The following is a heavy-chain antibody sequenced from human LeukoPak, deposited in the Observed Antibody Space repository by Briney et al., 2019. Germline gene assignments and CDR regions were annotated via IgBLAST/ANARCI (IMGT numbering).Heavy chain of an antibody. D-gene: IGHD1-26*01. CDR3: ARQGGSYYPVYYFDY. Sequence: GESLQISCKGSGYSFTSYWIGWVRQMPGKGLEWMGIIYPGDSDTRYSPSFQGQVTISADKSISTAYLQWSSLKASDTAMYYCARQGGSYYPVYYFDYWGQGTLVTVSS. V-gene: IGHV5-51*01. CDR2: IYPGDSDT. J-gene: IGHJ4*02. CDR1: GYSFTSYW.